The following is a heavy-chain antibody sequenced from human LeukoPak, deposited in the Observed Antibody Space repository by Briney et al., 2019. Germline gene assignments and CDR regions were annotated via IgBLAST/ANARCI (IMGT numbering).Heavy chain of an antibody. D-gene: IGHD3-16*02. CDR3: TATRDKYVWGGYLSDH. J-gene: IGHJ4*02. Sequence: GGSLRLSCAASGFTFDDYAMHWVRQAPGKGLEWVSLINWDGGSTYYADSVKGRFTISRDNSKNSLYLQMNSLRAEDTALYYCTATRDKYVWGGYLSDHWGQGTLVTVSS. CDR2: INWDGGST. V-gene: IGHV3-43D*04. CDR1: GFTFDDYA.